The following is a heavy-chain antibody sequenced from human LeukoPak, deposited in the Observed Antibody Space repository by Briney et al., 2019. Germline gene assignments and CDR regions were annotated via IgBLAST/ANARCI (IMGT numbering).Heavy chain of an antibody. V-gene: IGHV4-39*01. CDR1: GGAISSSTYY. CDR2: IYYSGST. CDR3: ARQNDSSGYFHDD. Sequence: PSETQSLTCTVSGGAISSSTYYWAWIRQLPGKGLEWLGSIYYSGSTYYNPSLKSRVTISVDTSKNQFSLKLSSVTAADTAVYYCARQNDSSGYFHDDWGQGTLVTVSS. J-gene: IGHJ4*02. D-gene: IGHD3-22*01.